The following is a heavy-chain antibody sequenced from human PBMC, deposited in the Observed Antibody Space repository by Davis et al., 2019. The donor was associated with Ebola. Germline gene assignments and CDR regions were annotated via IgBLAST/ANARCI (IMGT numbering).Heavy chain of an antibody. Sequence: PGGSLRLSCAASGFTFNNAWMSWVRQVPGKGLEWVGRIKSKTDGGTTDYAAPVKGRFTISTDDSKNTVYLQMNSPKTEDTAVYYCTTRTAVTDVHAFDTWGQGTMVTVSP. V-gene: IGHV3-15*01. J-gene: IGHJ3*02. D-gene: IGHD6-19*01. CDR2: IKSKTDGGTT. CDR1: GFTFNNAW. CDR3: TTRTAVTDVHAFDT.